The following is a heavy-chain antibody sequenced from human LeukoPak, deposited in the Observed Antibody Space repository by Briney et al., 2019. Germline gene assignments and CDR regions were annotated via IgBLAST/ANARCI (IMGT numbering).Heavy chain of an antibody. CDR2: ISSSSSYI. CDR3: ARGFYDFWSGYDY. J-gene: IGHJ4*02. Sequence: GGSLRLSCAASGFTFSSYSMNWVRQAPGKGLEWVSSISSSSSYIYYADSVKARFTISRDNAKNSLYLQMNSLRAEDTAVYYCARGFYDFWSGYDYWGQGTLVTVSS. CDR1: GFTFSSYS. D-gene: IGHD3-3*01. V-gene: IGHV3-21*01.